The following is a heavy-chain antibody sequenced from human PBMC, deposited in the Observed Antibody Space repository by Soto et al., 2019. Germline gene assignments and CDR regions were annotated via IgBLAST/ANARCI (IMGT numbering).Heavy chain of an antibody. CDR2: ISAYNGNT. D-gene: IGHD6-13*01. CDR3: ARGGAYSSSWYRWFDP. V-gene: IGHV1-18*01. J-gene: IGHJ5*02. Sequence: GASVKVSCKASGYTFTSYGISWVRQAPGQGLEWMGWISAYNGNTNYAQKLQGRVTMTTDTSTSTAYMGLRSLRSDDTAVYYCARGGAYSSSWYRWFDPWGQGTLVTVSS. CDR1: GYTFTSYG.